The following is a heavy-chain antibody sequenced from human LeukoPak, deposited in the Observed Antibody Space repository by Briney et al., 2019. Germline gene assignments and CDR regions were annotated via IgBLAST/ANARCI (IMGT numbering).Heavy chain of an antibody. D-gene: IGHD3-16*01. Sequence: GGSLRLSCAASGFSFTYYAMHWVRRAPGKGLEWVAVISYDGSNKFYADSVKGRFTISRDNSKNTLYLQMNSLRAEDTAVYYCAKPWGSYYSDAFDIWGQGTMVTVSS. CDR3: AKPWGSYYSDAFDI. CDR1: GFSFTYYA. CDR2: ISYDGSNK. J-gene: IGHJ3*02. V-gene: IGHV3-30*18.